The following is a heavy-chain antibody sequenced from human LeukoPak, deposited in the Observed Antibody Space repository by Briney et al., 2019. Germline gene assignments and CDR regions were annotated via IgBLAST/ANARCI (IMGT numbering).Heavy chain of an antibody. V-gene: IGHV4-34*01. CDR2: INHSGST. CDR1: GGSFSGYY. D-gene: IGHD5-18*01. Sequence: ETLSLTCAVYGGSFSGYYWSWIRQPPGKGLERIGEINHSGSTNYNPSLKSRVTISVDASKNQFSLKLSSVTAADTAVYYCARGGQRRYSYGRWFDYWGQGTLVTVSS. CDR3: ARGGQRRYSYGRWFDY. J-gene: IGHJ4*02.